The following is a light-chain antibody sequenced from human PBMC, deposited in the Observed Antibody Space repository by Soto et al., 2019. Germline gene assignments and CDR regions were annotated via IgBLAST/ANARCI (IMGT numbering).Light chain of an antibody. Sequence: EKVLTQSPATLSLSPGERATLSCRASQSVNTFLAWYQHKPGQAPRLLIYGASTRATGIPARFSGSGSGTEFTLTISSLHSEDFAVYYCQQYINWPSWTFGQGTKVEVK. CDR3: QQYINWPSWT. CDR1: QSVNTF. CDR2: GAS. V-gene: IGKV3-15*01. J-gene: IGKJ1*01.